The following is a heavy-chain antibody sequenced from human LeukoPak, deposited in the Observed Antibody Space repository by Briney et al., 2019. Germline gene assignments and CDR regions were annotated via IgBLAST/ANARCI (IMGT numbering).Heavy chain of an antibody. J-gene: IGHJ4*02. D-gene: IGHD5-24*01. V-gene: IGHV3-23*01. CDR3: AKGGDGYNYYFDY. Sequence: GGSLRLSCTASGFTFSDYAMSWVRQAPGKGLEWVSGISGSGGSIRYADSVKGRFIISRDNSKNTLYLQMNSLRAEDTAVYYCAKGGDGYNYYFDYWGQETLVTDSS. CDR1: GFTFSDYA. CDR2: ISGSGGSI.